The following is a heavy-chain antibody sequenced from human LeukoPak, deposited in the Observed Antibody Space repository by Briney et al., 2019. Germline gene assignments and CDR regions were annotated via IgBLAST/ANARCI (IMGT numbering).Heavy chain of an antibody. J-gene: IGHJ4*02. CDR1: GFTFSSYG. Sequence: GRSLRLSCPASGFTFSSYGMHWVRQAPGKGLEWVAFIRYDGSNKYYADSVKGRFTISRDNSKNTLYLQMNSLRAEDTAVYYCVLSVRGVYVFDYWGQGTLVTVSS. D-gene: IGHD3-10*01. CDR3: VLSVRGVYVFDY. V-gene: IGHV3-30*02. CDR2: IRYDGSNK.